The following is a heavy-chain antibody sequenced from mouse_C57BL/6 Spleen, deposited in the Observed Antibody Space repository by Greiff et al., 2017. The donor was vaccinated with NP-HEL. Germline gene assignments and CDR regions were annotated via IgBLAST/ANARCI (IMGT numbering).Heavy chain of an antibody. CDR3: ARGGLRRAPMDY. D-gene: IGHD2-4*01. CDR2: FHPYNDDT. CDR1: GYTFTTYP. Sequence: VKVVESGAELVKPGASVKMSCKASGYTFTTYPIEWMKQNHGKSLEWIGNFHPYNDDTKYNEKFKGKATLTVEKSSSTVYLELSRLTSDDSAVYYCARGGLRRAPMDYWGQGTSVTVSS. J-gene: IGHJ4*01. V-gene: IGHV1-47*01.